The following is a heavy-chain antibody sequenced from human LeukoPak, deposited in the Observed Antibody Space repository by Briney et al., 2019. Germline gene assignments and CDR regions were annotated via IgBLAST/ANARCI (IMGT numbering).Heavy chain of an antibody. CDR2: INQDGSGE. J-gene: IGHJ3*02. CDR3: ARHWWHGLDI. Sequence: GGSLRLSCAASGFTFTNYWMTWVRQAPGTGLEWVANINQDGSGESYVDSVKGRFTISRDNAKNSVSLQMHGLRVEDTAVYYCARHWWHGLDIWGHGTLVTVSS. CDR1: GFTFTNYW. D-gene: IGHD2-8*02. V-gene: IGHV3-7*01.